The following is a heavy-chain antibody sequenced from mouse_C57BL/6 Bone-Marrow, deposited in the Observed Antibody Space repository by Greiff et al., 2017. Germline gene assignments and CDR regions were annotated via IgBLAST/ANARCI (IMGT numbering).Heavy chain of an antibody. Sequence: QVQLQQPGAELVKPGSSVKLSCKASGYTFTSYWMHWVKQRPGQGLEWIGNIHPNSGSTNYNEKFKSKATLTVDKSSHTAYMQLSSLTSEDSAVDYCARNWDDGAYWGRGTLVTVSA. J-gene: IGHJ3*01. CDR2: IHPNSGST. V-gene: IGHV1-64*01. D-gene: IGHD4-1*01. CDR3: ARNWDDGAY. CDR1: GYTFTSYW.